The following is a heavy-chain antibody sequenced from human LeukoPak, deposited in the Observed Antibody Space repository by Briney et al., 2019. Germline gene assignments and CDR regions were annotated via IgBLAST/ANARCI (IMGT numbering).Heavy chain of an antibody. CDR2: INPNSGGT. J-gene: IGHJ4*02. CDR1: GYTFTGYY. V-gene: IGHV1-2*02. CDR3: ARDLRYDSSGYYYENYFDY. Sequence: GASVTVSCKASGYTFTGYYMHWVRQAPGQGLEWMGWINPNSGGTNYAQKFQGRVTMTRDTSISTAYVELSRLRSDDTAVYYCARDLRYDSSGYYYENYFDYWGQGTLVTVSS. D-gene: IGHD3-22*01.